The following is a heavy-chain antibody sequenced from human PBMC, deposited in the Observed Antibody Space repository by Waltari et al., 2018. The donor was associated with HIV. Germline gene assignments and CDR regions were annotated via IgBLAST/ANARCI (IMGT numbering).Heavy chain of an antibody. V-gene: IGHV6-1*01. CDR2: TYYNSKWYN. D-gene: IGHD3-16*01. CDR3: ARLYWGNKAFDI. Sequence: QVQLQQSGPGLVKPSQPLSLTCSISGSSVPGHSGAWNWIRQSPSRGLEWLGRTYYNSKWYNDYALAVKSRISINPDTSKNQVSLQLNSVTPEDTAVYYCARLYWGNKAFDIWGQGTMVTVSS. CDR1: GSSVPGHSGA. J-gene: IGHJ3*02.